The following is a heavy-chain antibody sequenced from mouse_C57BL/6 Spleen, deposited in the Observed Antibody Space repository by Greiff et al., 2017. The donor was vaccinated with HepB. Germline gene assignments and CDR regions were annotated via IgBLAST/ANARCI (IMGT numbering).Heavy chain of an antibody. CDR3: ARHGSTMATRYAMDY. D-gene: IGHD2-1*01. V-gene: IGHV1-62-2*01. CDR1: GYTFTEYT. CDR2: FYPGSGSI. J-gene: IGHJ4*01. Sequence: QVHVKQSGAELVKPGASVKLSCKASGYTFTEYTIHWVKQRSGQGLEWIGWFYPGSGSIKYNEKFKDKATLTADKSSSTVYMELSRLTSEDSAVYCCARHGSTMATRYAMDYWGQGTSVTVSS.